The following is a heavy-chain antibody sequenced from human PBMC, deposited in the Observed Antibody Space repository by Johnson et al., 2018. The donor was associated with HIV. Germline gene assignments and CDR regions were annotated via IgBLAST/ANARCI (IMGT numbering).Heavy chain of an antibody. Sequence: QVQLVESGGGVVQPGKSLRLSCVASAFAFSSYAMHWVRQTPGKGLEWVAVISSDGRNKYFADSVKGRFTISRDNSKNTLYRQMNSLRAEDTAVYYCAKGPWDLPHAFNIWGRGTMVIVSS. CDR1: AFAFSSYA. CDR2: ISSDGRNK. CDR3: AKGPWDLPHAFNI. D-gene: IGHD1-26*01. V-gene: IGHV3-30*04. J-gene: IGHJ3*02.